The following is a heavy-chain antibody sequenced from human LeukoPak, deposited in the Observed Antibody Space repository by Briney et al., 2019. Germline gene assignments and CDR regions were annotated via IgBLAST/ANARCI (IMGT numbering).Heavy chain of an antibody. CDR3: AKPYYDILTGYWPFDY. J-gene: IGHJ4*02. V-gene: IGHV3-23*01. CDR2: ISGSGGST. D-gene: IGHD3-9*01. CDR1: GFTFSSYA. Sequence: GGSLRLSCAASGFTFSSYAMSWVRQAPGKGLEWVSDISGSGGSTYYADSVKGRFTISRDNSKNTLYLQMNSLRAEDTAVYYCAKPYYDILTGYWPFDYWGQGTLVSVSS.